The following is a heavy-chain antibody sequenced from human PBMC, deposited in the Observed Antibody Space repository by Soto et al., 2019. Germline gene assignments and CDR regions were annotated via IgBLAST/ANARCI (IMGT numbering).Heavy chain of an antibody. CDR2: IIPILGIA. D-gene: IGHD3-22*01. J-gene: IGHJ6*02. V-gene: IGHV1-69*04. CDR1: GGTFSSYT. CDR3: AREGVYDSSGYYYYGMDV. Sequence: ASVNVSCKASGGTFSSYTISWVRQAPGQGLEWMGRIIPILGIANYAQKFQGRVTITADKSTSTAYMELSSLRSEDTAVYYCAREGVYDSSGYYYYGMDVWGQGTTVTVSS.